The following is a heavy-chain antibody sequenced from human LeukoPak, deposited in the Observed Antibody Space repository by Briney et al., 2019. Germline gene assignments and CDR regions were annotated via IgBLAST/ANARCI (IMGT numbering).Heavy chain of an antibody. CDR2: ISATGSSI. V-gene: IGHV3-48*02. CDR1: GFTFSSYS. J-gene: IGHJ4*02. CDR3: TRESGSGSYSDY. Sequence: GGSLRLSCAASGFTFSSYSMNWVRQAPGKGLEWLSYISATGSSIYHADSVKGRFTISRDNAKNSLYLQMNSLRDEDTAVYFCTRESGSGSYSDYWGQGTLVTVSS. D-gene: IGHD1-26*01.